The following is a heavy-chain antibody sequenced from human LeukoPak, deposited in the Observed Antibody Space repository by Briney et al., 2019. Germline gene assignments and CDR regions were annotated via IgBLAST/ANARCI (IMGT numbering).Heavy chain of an antibody. D-gene: IGHD3-22*01. J-gene: IGHJ4*02. Sequence: GGSLRLSCAASGFTFSSYAMTWVRQAPGKGLEWVSSISDNAYSTYYADSVGGRFTISRDNSKNTLYLQMIGLRPEDTAVYSCAKYFYDSSGYYDAAPLDSWGQGTLVTV. CDR1: GFTFSSYA. CDR2: ISDNAYST. V-gene: IGHV3-23*01. CDR3: AKYFYDSSGYYDAAPLDS.